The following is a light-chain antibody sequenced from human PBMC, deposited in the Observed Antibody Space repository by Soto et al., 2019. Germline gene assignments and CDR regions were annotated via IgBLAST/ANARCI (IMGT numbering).Light chain of an antibody. CDR1: SSDVGGYNY. CDR3: SSYTSSRAYV. J-gene: IGLJ1*01. V-gene: IGLV2-14*01. Sequence: QSVLTQPASVSGSPGQSITISCTGTSSDVGGYNYVSWYQQQSGKAPKLMIHEVSNRPSGVSNRCSGSKSGNTASLTISGLQAEDEADYYCSSYTSSRAYVFGIGTKVTVL. CDR2: EVS.